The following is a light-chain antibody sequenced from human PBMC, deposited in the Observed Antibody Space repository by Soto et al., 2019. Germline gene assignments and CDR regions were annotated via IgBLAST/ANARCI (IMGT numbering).Light chain of an antibody. CDR1: GSDVGGYDY. Sequence: QSALTQPASVSGSPGQSITISCTGTGSDVGGYDYVSWYQHHPGKAPKVMIYEVTNRPSGVSNRFSGSKSGNKASLTISGLLAEDEADYYCSSYTSSRTYVFGTGTKVTV. J-gene: IGLJ1*01. CDR3: SSYTSSRTYV. CDR2: EVT. V-gene: IGLV2-14*01.